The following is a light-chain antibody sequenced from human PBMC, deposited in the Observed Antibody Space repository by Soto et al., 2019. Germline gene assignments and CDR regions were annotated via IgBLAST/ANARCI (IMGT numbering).Light chain of an antibody. J-gene: IGKJ3*01. Sequence: EVGVSLSPVTLSVSKKERATLSCRASQSVSSNLAWYQQKPGQAPRLLIYGASTRATGIPARLSGSGSGTEFTLTICCLQTADFAIYYVQSDTKLPRKFGPGTNVATK. V-gene: IGKV3-15*01. CDR2: GAS. CDR1: QSVSSN. CDR3: QSDTKLPRK.